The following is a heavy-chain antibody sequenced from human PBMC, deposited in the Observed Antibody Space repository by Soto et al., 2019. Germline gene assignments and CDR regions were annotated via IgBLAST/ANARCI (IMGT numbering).Heavy chain of an antibody. J-gene: IGHJ5*02. CDR2: IYHSGST. Sequence: SETLSLTCAVYGGSFSGYYWSWIRQPPGKGLEWIGSIYHSGSTNYNPSLKSRVTISVDRSKNQFSLKLSSVTAADTAVYYCARSITMVRGGTNWFDPWGQGTLVTVSS. CDR3: ARSITMVRGGTNWFDP. CDR1: GGSFSGYY. V-gene: IGHV4-34*01. D-gene: IGHD3-10*01.